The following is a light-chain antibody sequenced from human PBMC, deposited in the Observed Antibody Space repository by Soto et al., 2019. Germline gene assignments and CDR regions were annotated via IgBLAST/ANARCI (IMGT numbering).Light chain of an antibody. CDR1: RSNIGAAYG. V-gene: IGLV1-40*01. Sequence: QSVLTQPPSASGAPGQRVTISCTGGRSNIGAAYGVHWYQHLPGTAPKLLIYDDSNRPSGVPDRFSGSKSGTSASLDITGLQAEDEADYYCQSYDSSLSGFYVFGTGTKLTVL. CDR2: DDS. J-gene: IGLJ1*01. CDR3: QSYDSSLSGFYV.